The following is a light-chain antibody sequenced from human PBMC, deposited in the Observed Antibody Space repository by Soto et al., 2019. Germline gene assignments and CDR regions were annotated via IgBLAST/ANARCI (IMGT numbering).Light chain of an antibody. V-gene: IGLV2-23*01. CDR2: EGS. CDR1: SSDVGSYNL. Sequence: QSVRTQPASVSGSPGQSFTISCTGTSSDVGSYNLVSWYQQHPGKAPKLMVYEGSKRPSGVSNRFSGSKSGNTASLTISGLQAEDEAVYYCSSYAGSSTYAFGTWTK. J-gene: IGLJ1*01. CDR3: SSYAGSSTYA.